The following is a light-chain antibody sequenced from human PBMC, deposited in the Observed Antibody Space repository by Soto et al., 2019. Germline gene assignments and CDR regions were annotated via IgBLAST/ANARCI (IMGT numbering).Light chain of an antibody. J-gene: IGKJ4*01. CDR2: DAS. CDR1: QSVSSY. CDR3: QPYNNWPLT. Sequence: EIVLTQSPATLSLSPVERATLSCMASQSVSSYLVWYQQKPGQAPRLLIYDASNRATGIPARFSGSGSGTDFTLTINSLQSEDFAVYYCQPYNNWPLTFGGGTKVDI. V-gene: IGKV3-11*01.